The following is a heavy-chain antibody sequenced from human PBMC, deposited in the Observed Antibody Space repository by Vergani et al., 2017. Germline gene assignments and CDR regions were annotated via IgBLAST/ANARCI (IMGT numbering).Heavy chain of an antibody. CDR2: ISSSSSYI. CDR3: ARGYGSGSFGDY. Sequence: EVQLVESGGGLVKPGGSLRLSCAASGFTFRSYSMNWVRQAPGKGLGWVSSISSSSSYIYYADSVKGRFTISRDNAKNSLYLQMNSLRAEDTAVYYCARGYGSGSFGDYWGQGTLVTVSS. J-gene: IGHJ4*02. D-gene: IGHD3-10*01. CDR1: GFTFRSYS. V-gene: IGHV3-21*01.